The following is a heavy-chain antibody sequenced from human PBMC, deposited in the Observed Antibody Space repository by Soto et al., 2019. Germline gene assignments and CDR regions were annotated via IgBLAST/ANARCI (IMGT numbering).Heavy chain of an antibody. CDR3: ARESEHLTSNCDY. Sequence: WGSLKRSCAASGFTFTRYSMNWVRQGPGKGLEWVSSISSTNHYIYYADSMRGRFTISRDNAKNAVYLEMNSLRAEDTAVYYCARESEHLTSNCDYWGQGNLVIVSS. V-gene: IGHV3-21*06. J-gene: IGHJ4*02. CDR2: ISSTNHYI. CDR1: GFTFTRYS.